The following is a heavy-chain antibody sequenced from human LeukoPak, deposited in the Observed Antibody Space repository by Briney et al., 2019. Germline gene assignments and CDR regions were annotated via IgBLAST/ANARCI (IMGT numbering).Heavy chain of an antibody. CDR3: VRGRLTFGGVRSVGRWFDP. D-gene: IGHD3-16*01. CDR2: INHSGST. J-gene: IGHJ5*02. CDR1: GGSFSGYY. Sequence: SETLSLTCAVYGGSFSGYYWSWIRQPPGKGLEWIGEINHSGSTNYNPSLKSRVTISVDTSKNQFSLKLSSVTAADTAVYYCVRGRLTFGGVRSVGRWFDPWGQGTLVTVSS. V-gene: IGHV4-34*01.